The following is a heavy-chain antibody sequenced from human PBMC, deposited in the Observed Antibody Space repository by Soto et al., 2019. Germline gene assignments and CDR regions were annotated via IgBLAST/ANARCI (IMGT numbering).Heavy chain of an antibody. Sequence: QVQLQQWGAGPLRPLETLSLTCGVSGGSFSGYYWAWIRQSPGKGLEWIGEVNDRGSSNYNPALNTRVSISVDTSKNHYSLNLRSVTAADTAVYYCARESHDILTGPPWVWYFDLWGRGTLVTVSS. D-gene: IGHD3-9*01. J-gene: IGHJ2*01. V-gene: IGHV4-34*01. CDR2: VNDRGSS. CDR3: ARESHDILTGPPWVWYFDL. CDR1: GGSFSGYY.